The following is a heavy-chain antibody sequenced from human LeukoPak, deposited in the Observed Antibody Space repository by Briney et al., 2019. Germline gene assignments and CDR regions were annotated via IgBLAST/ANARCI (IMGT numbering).Heavy chain of an antibody. CDR3: ASDSAWNLHGGYLDH. CDR1: GYTFTSYG. CDR2: ISAYNGNT. D-gene: IGHD2-15*01. Sequence: ASVKVSCKASGYTFTSYGISWVRQAPGQGLEWMGWISAYNGNTNYAQKLQGRVTMTTDTSTSTAYMELSSLRSEDTAVYYCASDSAWNLHGGYLDHWGQGTLVSVSS. V-gene: IGHV1-18*01. J-gene: IGHJ4*02.